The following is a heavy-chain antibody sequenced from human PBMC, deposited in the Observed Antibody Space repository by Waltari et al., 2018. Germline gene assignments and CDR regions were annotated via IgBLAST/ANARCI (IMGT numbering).Heavy chain of an antibody. CDR1: GGSISSHY. J-gene: IGHJ6*02. CDR2: IYYSGST. Sequence: QVQLQESGPGLVKPSETLSLTCTVSGGSISSHYWSWIRQPPGKGLEWIGYIYYSGSTNYNPSLKSRVTISVDTSKNQFSLKLSSVTAADTAVYYCARDFLRYFDGWGVGGMDVWGQGTTVTVSS. D-gene: IGHD3-9*01. V-gene: IGHV4-59*11. CDR3: ARDFLRYFDGWGVGGMDV.